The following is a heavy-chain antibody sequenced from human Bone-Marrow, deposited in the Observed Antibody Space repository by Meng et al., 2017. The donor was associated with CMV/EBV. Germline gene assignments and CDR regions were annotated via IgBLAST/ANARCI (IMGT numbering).Heavy chain of an antibody. CDR2: ISAYNGNT. Sequence: VQLVHAGAEVKKPGASVKFSCKASCYTFTSYGISWVRQAPGQGLEWMGWISAYNGNTNYAQKLQGRVTMTTDTSTSTAYMELRSLRSDDTAVYYCARDHLYGYYFDYWGQGTLVTVSS. CDR3: ARDHLYGYYFDY. J-gene: IGHJ4*02. V-gene: IGHV1-18*01. CDR1: CYTFTSYG. D-gene: IGHD5-18*01.